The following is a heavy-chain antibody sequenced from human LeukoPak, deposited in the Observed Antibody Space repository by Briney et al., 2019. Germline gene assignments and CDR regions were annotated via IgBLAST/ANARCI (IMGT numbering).Heavy chain of an antibody. Sequence: GGSLRLSCAASGFTFSSYAMNWVRQAPGKGLEWVSSISSSSSYIYYADSVKGRFTISRDNAKNSLYLQMNSLRAEDTAVYYCARDPGWEQWQNWFDPWGQGTLVTVSS. CDR3: ARDPGWEQWQNWFDP. CDR2: ISSSSSYI. CDR1: GFTFSSYA. V-gene: IGHV3-21*01. J-gene: IGHJ5*02. D-gene: IGHD6-19*01.